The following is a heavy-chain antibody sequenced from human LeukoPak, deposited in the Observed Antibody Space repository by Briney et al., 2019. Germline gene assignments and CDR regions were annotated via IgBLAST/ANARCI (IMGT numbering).Heavy chain of an antibody. Sequence: PGRSLRLSCAASGFTFSSYAMHWVRQAPGKGLEWVAVISYDGSNKYYADSVKGRFTISRDNSKNTLYLQMNSLRAEDTAVYYCARGPRPGLRIYYGMDVWGQGTTVTVSS. D-gene: IGHD2-21*02. CDR1: GFTFSSYA. V-gene: IGHV3-30-3*01. CDR3: ARGPRPGLRIYYGMDV. CDR2: ISYDGSNK. J-gene: IGHJ6*02.